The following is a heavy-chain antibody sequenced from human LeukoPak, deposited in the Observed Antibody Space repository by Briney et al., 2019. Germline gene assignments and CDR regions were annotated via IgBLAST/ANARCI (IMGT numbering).Heavy chain of an antibody. V-gene: IGHV3-33*01. J-gene: IGHJ3*02. CDR3: ARGILKYSTFDI. Sequence: GGSLRLSCAASGFTFSSYGMHWVRQAPGKGLEWVAVIWYDGSNKYYADSVKGRFTISRDNSKNTLYLQMNSLRAEDTAVYYCARGILKYSTFDIWGQGTMVTVSS. D-gene: IGHD1-20*01. CDR1: GFTFSSYG. CDR2: IWYDGSNK.